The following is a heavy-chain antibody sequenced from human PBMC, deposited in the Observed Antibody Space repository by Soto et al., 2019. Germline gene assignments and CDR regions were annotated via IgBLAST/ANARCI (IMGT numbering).Heavy chain of an antibody. D-gene: IGHD3-10*01. CDR3: AKIRGGVYST. CDR2: INPLLGST. Sequence: QVHLVQSGAEVKKPGSSVKVSCIPSGGIFNSYGISWVRQGPGQGLQWMGGINPLLGSTNYAEKFRARLAISADDSRTTVYMELNNLRPEDTATYFCAKIRGGVYSTWGQGTLVTVSS. CDR1: GGIFNSYG. J-gene: IGHJ5*02. V-gene: IGHV1-69*11.